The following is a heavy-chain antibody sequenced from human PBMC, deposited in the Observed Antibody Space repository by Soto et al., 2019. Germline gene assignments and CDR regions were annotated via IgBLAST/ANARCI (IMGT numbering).Heavy chain of an antibody. CDR3: ARELNYYSSGYYLGLFDY. V-gene: IGHV3-33*01. CDR2: IWYDGSNK. J-gene: IGHJ4*02. D-gene: IGHD3-22*01. CDR1: GFTFSSYG. Sequence: QVQLVESGGGVVQPGRSLRLSCAASGFTFSSYGMHWVRQAPGKGLEWVAVIWYDGSNKYYADSVKGRFTISRDNSKNTLYLQMNNLRAAYTAVYYCARELNYYSSGYYLGLFDYWGQGTLVTVSS.